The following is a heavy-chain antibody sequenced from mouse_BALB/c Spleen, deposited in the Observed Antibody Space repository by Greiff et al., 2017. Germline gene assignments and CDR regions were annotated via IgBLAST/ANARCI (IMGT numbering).Heavy chain of an antibody. V-gene: IGHV1-63*01. Sequence: QVQLQQSGAELVRPGTSVKISCKASGYTFTNYWLGWVKQRPGHGLEWIGDIYPGGGYTNYNEKFKGKATLTSDKSSSTAYMELSSLTSEDSAVYYCAREAPYRYDGGRNPWFAYWGQGTLVTVSA. CDR3: AREAPYRYDGGRNPWFAY. CDR2: IYPGGGYT. J-gene: IGHJ3*01. D-gene: IGHD2-14*01. CDR1: GYTFTNYW.